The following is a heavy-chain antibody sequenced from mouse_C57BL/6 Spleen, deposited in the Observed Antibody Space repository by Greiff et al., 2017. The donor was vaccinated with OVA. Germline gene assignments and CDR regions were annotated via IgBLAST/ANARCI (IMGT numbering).Heavy chain of an antibody. Sequence: EVKLVESGGGLVQPGGSLSLSCAASGFTFTDYYMSWVRQPPGQALEWLGFIRTKANGYTPEYSASVKGRFTISRDNSQSILYLQKNALRAEDSDTYYCARYPDRNYVEDYFDYWGQGTTLTVSS. CDR2: IRTKANGYTP. CDR1: GFTFTDYY. D-gene: IGHD2-5*01. J-gene: IGHJ2*01. CDR3: ARYPDRNYVEDYFDY. V-gene: IGHV7-3*01.